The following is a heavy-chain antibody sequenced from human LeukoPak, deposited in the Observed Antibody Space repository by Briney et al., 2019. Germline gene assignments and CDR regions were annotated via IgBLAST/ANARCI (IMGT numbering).Heavy chain of an antibody. CDR1: GFTLSSYA. V-gene: IGHV3-23*01. CDR3: AKVMKGSERLTMVRGVIIKTAGLYYMDV. Sequence: PGGSLRLSCAASGFTLSSYAMSWVRQAPGKGLEWVSSISASGGSTNYADSVKGRFTISRDNSKNTVDLQMNSLRAEDTAVYYCAKVMKGSERLTMVRGVIIKTAGLYYMDVWGKGTTVTVSS. D-gene: IGHD3-10*01. J-gene: IGHJ6*03. CDR2: ISASGGST.